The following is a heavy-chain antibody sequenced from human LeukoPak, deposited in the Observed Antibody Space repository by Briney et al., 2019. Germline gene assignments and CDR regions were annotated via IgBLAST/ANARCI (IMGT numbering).Heavy chain of an antibody. J-gene: IGHJ5*02. V-gene: IGHV4-61*01. CDR3: ARGTPSITMVRGVINLRFDP. Sequence: SETLSLTCTVSGGSFSSGSYYWSWIRQPPGKGLEWIGEINHSGSTNYNPSLKSRVTISVDTSKNQFSLKLSSVTAADTAVYYCARGTPSITMVRGVINLRFDPWGQGTLVAVSS. CDR2: INHSGST. D-gene: IGHD3-10*01. CDR1: GGSFSSGSYY.